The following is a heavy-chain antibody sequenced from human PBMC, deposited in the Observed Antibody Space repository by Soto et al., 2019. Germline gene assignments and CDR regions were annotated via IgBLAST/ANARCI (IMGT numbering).Heavy chain of an antibody. D-gene: IGHD4-17*01. Sequence: QVQLVQSGAEVKKPGSSVKVSCKASGGTFSRYAISWVRQAPGQGLEWMGGIIPIFGTANYAQKFPGRVTITEDKSTSTAYMELSSLRSEDTAVYYGLRETGESSHYDDWGQGALVTVAS. J-gene: IGHJ4*02. V-gene: IGHV1-69*06. CDR2: IIPIFGTA. CDR3: LRETGESSHYDD. CDR1: GGTFSRYA.